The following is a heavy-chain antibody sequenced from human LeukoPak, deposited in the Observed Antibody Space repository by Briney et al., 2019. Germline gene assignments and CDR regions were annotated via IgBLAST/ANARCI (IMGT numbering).Heavy chain of an antibody. Sequence: SQTLSLTCAISGDIVSSNSAAWNWIRQSPSRGLEWLGRTYYRSKCYNDYAVSVKSRITNNPDTSKNQFSLQLNSVTAADTAMYYCARDVVAAAGTWDYWGQGTLVTVSS. CDR3: ARDVVAAAGTWDY. D-gene: IGHD6-13*01. V-gene: IGHV6-1*01. CDR1: GDIVSSNSAA. CDR2: TYYRSKCYN. J-gene: IGHJ4*02.